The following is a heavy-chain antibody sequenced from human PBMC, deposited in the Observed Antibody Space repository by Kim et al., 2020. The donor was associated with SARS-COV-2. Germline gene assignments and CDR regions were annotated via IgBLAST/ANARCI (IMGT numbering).Heavy chain of an antibody. V-gene: IGHV4-39*01. Sequence: SETLSLTCTVSGGSISSSSYYWGWIRQPPGKGLEWIGSIYYSGSTYYNPSLKSRVTISVDTSKNQFSLKLSSVTAADTAVYYCARFYYDSSGYQDYWGQGTLVTVSS. CDR1: GGSISSSSYY. J-gene: IGHJ4*02. D-gene: IGHD3-22*01. CDR2: IYYSGST. CDR3: ARFYYDSSGYQDY.